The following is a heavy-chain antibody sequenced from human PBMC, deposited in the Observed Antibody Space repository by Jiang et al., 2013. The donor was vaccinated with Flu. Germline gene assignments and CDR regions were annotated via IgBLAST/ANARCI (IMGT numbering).Heavy chain of an antibody. V-gene: IGHV5-51*01. CDR1: GYTFTNYW. D-gene: IGHD3-10*01. CDR3: ARQFSAKLIGAGDYYFD. CDR2: IYPGDSDS. J-gene: IGHJ4*01. Sequence: GAEVKKPGESLEISCKASGYTFTNYWIAWARQMPGKGLEWMGIIYPGDSDSKYSPSFRGHVTMSVDKSINTAYLQWSSLKASDTAIYYCARQFSAKLIGAGDYYFD.